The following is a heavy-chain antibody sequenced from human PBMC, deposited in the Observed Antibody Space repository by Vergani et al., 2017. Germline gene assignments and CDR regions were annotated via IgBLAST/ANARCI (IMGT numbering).Heavy chain of an antibody. CDR1: GFTFNAYY. CDR2: ISVSGTSI. Sequence: QEQLVESGGGLVKPGGSLRLSCEASGFTFNAYYMSWVRQAPGKGLECVSYISVSGTSIHYADSVKGRFTISRDNAKNSLYLEMNSLRAEDTAVYYCARDYLDFSGSGSPYYFDHWGQGTQVTVSS. D-gene: IGHD3-10*01. CDR3: ARDYLDFSGSGSPYYFDH. V-gene: IGHV3-11*04. J-gene: IGHJ4*02.